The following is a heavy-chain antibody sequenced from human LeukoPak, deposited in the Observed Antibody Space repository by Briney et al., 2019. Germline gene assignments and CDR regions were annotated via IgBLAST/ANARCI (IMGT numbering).Heavy chain of an antibody. CDR2: IYSGGST. D-gene: IGHD1-14*01. V-gene: IGHV3-66*01. Sequence: PGGSLRLSCAASGFTVSSNYMSWVRQAPGKGLEWVSVIYSGGSTYYADSVKGRFTISRDNSKNTLYLQMNSLRAEDTAVYYCAREGYDPYYYYGMDVWGQGTMVTVSS. J-gene: IGHJ6*02. CDR1: GFTVSSNY. CDR3: AREGYDPYYYYGMDV.